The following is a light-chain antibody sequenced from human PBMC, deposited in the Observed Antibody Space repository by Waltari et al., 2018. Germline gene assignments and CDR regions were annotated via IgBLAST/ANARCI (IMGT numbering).Light chain of an antibody. CDR1: QGISNW. J-gene: IGKJ3*01. CDR3: QQHDTSPFT. V-gene: IGKV1-33*01. CDR2: RAS. Sequence: DIQMTQSPSSLSASVGDRVTITCRASQGISNWLAWYQQKPGKAPKLLIYRASNLETGVPSRFSGSGSGTDFTLIISSLQPEDIATYYCQQHDTSPFTFGPGTKLDI.